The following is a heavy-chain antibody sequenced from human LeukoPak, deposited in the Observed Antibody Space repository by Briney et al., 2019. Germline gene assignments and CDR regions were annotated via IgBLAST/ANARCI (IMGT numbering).Heavy chain of an antibody. J-gene: IGHJ4*02. D-gene: IGHD1-26*01. CDR1: GFXFSSYG. Sequence: GGSPRLSCEASGFXFSSYGITWVRQAPGKGLEWVSYISSSETTKYYADSVKGRFTISRDNAKNSLYLQMDSLRAEDRAVYYCARDRVGANTWGYFDYWGQGTPVTVSS. CDR3: ARDRVGANTWGYFDY. CDR2: ISSSETTK. V-gene: IGHV3-48*03.